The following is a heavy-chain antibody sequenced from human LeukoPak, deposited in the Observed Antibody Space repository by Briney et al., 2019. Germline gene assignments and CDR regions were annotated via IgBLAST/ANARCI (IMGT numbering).Heavy chain of an antibody. CDR1: GGSVGSTSYY. D-gene: IGHD2-2*03. V-gene: IGHV4-39*01. CDR3: ARTLDIVVISTALGPVFDS. CDR2: IYYSGNT. J-gene: IGHJ4*02. Sequence: SETLSLTCIVSGGSVGSTSYYWGWIRQPPGKGLEWIGSIYYSGNTYYNPSLKSRVTISVDTPKNQFSLNLSSVTAVDTALYYCARTLDIVVISTALGPVFDSWGQGTLVTVSS.